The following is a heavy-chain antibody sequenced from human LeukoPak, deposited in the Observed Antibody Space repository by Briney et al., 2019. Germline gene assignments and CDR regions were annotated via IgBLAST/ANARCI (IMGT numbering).Heavy chain of an antibody. V-gene: IGHV4-30-4*07. CDR3: AGLRANSYGPANDDY. D-gene: IGHD5-18*01. CDR1: GGSISSGGYS. J-gene: IGHJ4*02. CDR2: IYYSGST. Sequence: SQTLSLTCAVSGGSISSGGYSWSWIRQPPGRGLEWLGYIYYSGSTYYNPSLKSQITISVDTSKNQFSLKLSSVTAADTAVYYCAGLRANSYGPANDDYWGQGTLVTVSS.